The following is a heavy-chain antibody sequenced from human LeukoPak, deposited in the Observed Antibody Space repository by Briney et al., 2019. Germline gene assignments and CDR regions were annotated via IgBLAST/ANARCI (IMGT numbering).Heavy chain of an antibody. CDR2: IHTSGST. CDR3: ARGDSNYVGGYYYYNMDV. J-gene: IGHJ6*03. D-gene: IGHD4-11*01. V-gene: IGHV4-61*02. Sequence: SETLSLTCTVSGGSISSGSYYWSWIRQPAGKGLEWIGRIHTSGSTNYNPSLKSRVTISRDTSKNQFSLKLSSVTAADTAVYYCARGDSNYVGGYYYYNMDVWGKGTTVTVSS. CDR1: GGSISSGSYY.